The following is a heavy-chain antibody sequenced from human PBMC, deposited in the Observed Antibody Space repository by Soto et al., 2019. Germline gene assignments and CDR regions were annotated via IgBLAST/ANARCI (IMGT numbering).Heavy chain of an antibody. CDR1: SGSIDNVYW. Sequence: SETLSLTCAVSSGSIDNVYWWSWVRQSPGKGLEWIGETSHDGITNYNPSLEGRVTISIDTSKNQFSLKLSSVTSAEKAEYYCARRYRSCFDYWGQGTLVTVSS. D-gene: IGHD2-2*01. V-gene: IGHV4-4*02. J-gene: IGHJ4*02. CDR3: ARRYRSCFDY. CDR2: TSHDGIT.